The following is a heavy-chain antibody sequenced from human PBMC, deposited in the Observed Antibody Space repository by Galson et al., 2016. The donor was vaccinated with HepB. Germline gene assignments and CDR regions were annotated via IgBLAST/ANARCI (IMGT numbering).Heavy chain of an antibody. J-gene: IGHJ4*02. CDR3: AKDRWTGQLLPHGFDY. CDR2: INNSGGRS. Sequence: SLRLSCAASGFTVSSVYMSWVRQAPGHGLERLSSINNSGGRSHYADSVRGRFTISRDNSKNTLFLQMNSLEAEDTALYYCAKDRWTGQLLPHGFDYWGQGTLVTVSS. CDR1: GFTVSSVY. D-gene: IGHD6-6*01. V-gene: IGHV3-23*01.